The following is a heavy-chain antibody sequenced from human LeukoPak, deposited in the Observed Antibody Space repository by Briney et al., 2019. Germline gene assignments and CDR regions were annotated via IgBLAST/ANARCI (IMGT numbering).Heavy chain of an antibody. V-gene: IGHV3-7*01. Sequence: GGSLRLSCAASGFTFSSYWMSWVRQAPGKGLEWVANIKQDGSEKYYVDSVKGRFTISRDNAKNSLHLQMNSLRAEDTAVYYCARESILTGYGYWFDPWGQGTLVTVSS. CDR2: IKQDGSEK. J-gene: IGHJ5*02. CDR3: ARESILTGYGYWFDP. D-gene: IGHD3-9*01. CDR1: GFTFSSYW.